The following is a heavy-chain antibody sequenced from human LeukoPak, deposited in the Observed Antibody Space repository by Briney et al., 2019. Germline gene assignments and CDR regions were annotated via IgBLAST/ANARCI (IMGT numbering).Heavy chain of an antibody. Sequence: ASETLSLTCTVSGGAVSSEYWGWIRQPPGKGLEWIGYVHYSGSTSYNPSLKSRVTISIGTSKPQFPLEVSSVTGTDTGVFFCARASWFCIDNLGQGTLVTVSS. CDR2: VHYSGST. CDR3: ARASWFCIDN. D-gene: IGHD3-10*01. CDR1: GGAVSSEY. J-gene: IGHJ4*02. V-gene: IGHV4-59*02.